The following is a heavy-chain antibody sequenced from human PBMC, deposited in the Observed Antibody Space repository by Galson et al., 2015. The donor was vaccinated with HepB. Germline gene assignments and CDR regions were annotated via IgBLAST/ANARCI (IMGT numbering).Heavy chain of an antibody. V-gene: IGHV4-61*03. D-gene: IGHD3-10*01. CDR1: GDSVSSVTYY. J-gene: IGHJ6*02. Sequence: SETLSLTCNVSGDSVSSVTYYWSWIRQPPGKGLEYIGFIYYGGTTNYNPSLKSRVTISVDTSKNHFSLKLTSVTAADTAVYYCARGQPMVRGVIIPYYYGMDVWGQGTTVTVSS. CDR3: ARGQPMVRGVIIPYYYGMDV. CDR2: IYYGGTT.